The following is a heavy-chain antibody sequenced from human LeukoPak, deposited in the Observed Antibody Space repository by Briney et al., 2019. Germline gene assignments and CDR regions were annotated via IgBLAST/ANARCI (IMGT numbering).Heavy chain of an antibody. Sequence: GGSLRLSCAASGFTFSSYAMSWVRQAPGKGLEWVSAISGSGGSTYYADSVKGRLTISRDNSKNTLYLQMNSLRAEDTAVYYCAKDRAYCGGDCYPGSDFDYWGQGTLVTVSS. D-gene: IGHD2-21*02. V-gene: IGHV3-23*01. CDR2: ISGSGGST. CDR1: GFTFSSYA. J-gene: IGHJ4*02. CDR3: AKDRAYCGGDCYPGSDFDY.